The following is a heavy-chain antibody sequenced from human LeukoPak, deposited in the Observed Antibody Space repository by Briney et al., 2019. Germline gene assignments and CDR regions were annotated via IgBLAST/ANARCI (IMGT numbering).Heavy chain of an antibody. CDR1: GGSISSYY. Sequence: LSLTCTVSGGSISSYYWSWIRQPPGKGLEWVSGISWNSGSIGYADSVKGRFTISRDNAKNSLYLQMNSLRAEDTALYYCAKDIRPYCSSTSCYLYGMDVWGQGTTVTVSS. J-gene: IGHJ6*02. D-gene: IGHD2-2*01. CDR3: AKDIRPYCSSTSCYLYGMDV. V-gene: IGHV3-9*01. CDR2: ISWNSGSI.